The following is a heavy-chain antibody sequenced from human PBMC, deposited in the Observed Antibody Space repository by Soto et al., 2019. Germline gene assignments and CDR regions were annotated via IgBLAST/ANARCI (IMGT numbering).Heavy chain of an antibody. J-gene: IGHJ6*02. CDR2: IDPSESYS. D-gene: IGHD3-16*01. Sequence: ETLKISFTGSGFSFADYWINWVRQMPGKGLEWMGRIDPSESYSNYSPSFQGHVTISADKSINTAYLQWSSLKASDTAMYYCWGEGFGMDVWGQGSRVTVSS. V-gene: IGHV5-10-1*01. CDR1: GFSFADYW. CDR3: WGEGFGMDV.